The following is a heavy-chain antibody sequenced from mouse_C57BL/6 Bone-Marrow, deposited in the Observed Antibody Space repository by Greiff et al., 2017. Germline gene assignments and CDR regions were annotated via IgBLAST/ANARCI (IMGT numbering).Heavy chain of an antibody. CDR2: IHPSDSDT. CDR1: GYTFTSYW. V-gene: IGHV1-74*01. CDR3: ARVYGNYGFAY. D-gene: IGHD2-1*01. Sequence: QVQLQQPGAELVKPGASVKVSCKASGYTFTSYWMHWVKQRPGQGLEWIGRIHPSDSDTNYNQKFKGKATLTVDKSSSTAYMQLSSLTSEDSAVYYCARVYGNYGFAYWGQGTLVTVSA. J-gene: IGHJ3*01.